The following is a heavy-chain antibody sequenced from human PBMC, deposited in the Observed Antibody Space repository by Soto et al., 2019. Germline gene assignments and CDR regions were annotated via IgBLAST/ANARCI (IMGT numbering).Heavy chain of an antibody. CDR3: ARVRVIRGVIPSHFGL. V-gene: IGHV1-69*06. J-gene: IGHJ4*02. Sequence: QAHLAQSGAEVKKPGSSVTVSCKASGGTFNSYGISWVRQAPGQGLDWMGVIIPLYGTVNYAQKFQGGVSITADKSTSTAYMDLNSLRSDDTAVYYCARVRVIRGVIPSHFGLWGQGTQVTVSS. CDR2: IIPLYGTV. CDR1: GGTFNSYG. D-gene: IGHD3-10*01.